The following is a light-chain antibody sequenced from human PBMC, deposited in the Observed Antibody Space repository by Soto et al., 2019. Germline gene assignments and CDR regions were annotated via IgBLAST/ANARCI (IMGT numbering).Light chain of an antibody. V-gene: IGLV2-14*01. CDR3: SSYTSSSTYV. J-gene: IGLJ1*01. CDR1: SSDVGGYNY. Sequence: QSVLTQPASVSGSPGQSITISCTGTSSDVGGYNYVSWYQQHPDKAPKLMIYEVSNRPSGVSNRFSGSKSGNTASLTISRLQAEDEAEYYCSSYTSSSTYVFGTGTKLTVL. CDR2: EVS.